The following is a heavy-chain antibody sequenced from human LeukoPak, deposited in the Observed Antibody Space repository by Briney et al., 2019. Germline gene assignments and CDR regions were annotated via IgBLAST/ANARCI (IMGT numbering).Heavy chain of an antibody. J-gene: IGHJ4*02. Sequence: SETLSLTCAVYGGSFSGYYWSWIRQPPGKGLEWIGEINHSGSTNYNPFLKSRVTISVDTSKNQFSLKLSSVTAADTAVYYCARGAGYCSSTSCYVVYFDYWGQGTLVTVSS. V-gene: IGHV4-34*01. CDR1: GGSFSGYY. CDR3: ARGAGYCSSTSCYVVYFDY. D-gene: IGHD2-2*01. CDR2: INHSGST.